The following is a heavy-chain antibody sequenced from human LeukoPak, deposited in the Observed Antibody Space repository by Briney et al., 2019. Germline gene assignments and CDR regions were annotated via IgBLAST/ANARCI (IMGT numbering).Heavy chain of an antibody. CDR1: GFTFSTYT. D-gene: IGHD7-27*01. CDR3: AIDPNWGTHS. J-gene: IGHJ4*02. V-gene: IGHV3-23*01. CDR2: IGNNGGGI. Sequence: GGSLRLSCAASGFTFSTYTMYWVRHPPGKRLEWVSIIGNNGGGIHYADSVKGRFTISRDNFKNALYLQMNSLRVEDTAVYYCAIDPNWGTHSWGQGTLVTVSS.